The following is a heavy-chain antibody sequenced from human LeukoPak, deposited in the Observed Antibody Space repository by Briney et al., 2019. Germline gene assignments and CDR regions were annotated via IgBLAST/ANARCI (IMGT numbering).Heavy chain of an antibody. V-gene: IGHV3-66*01. CDR3: AFSSPIVVVTAIQPDAFGI. Sequence: GGSLRLSCAASGFTVSSNYMSWVRQAPGKGLEWVSVIYSGGSTYYADSVKGRFTISRDNAKNTLYLQMNSLRAEDTAVYYCAFSSPIVVVTAIQPDAFGIWGQGTMVTVSS. CDR2: IYSGGST. J-gene: IGHJ3*02. D-gene: IGHD2-21*02. CDR1: GFTVSSNY.